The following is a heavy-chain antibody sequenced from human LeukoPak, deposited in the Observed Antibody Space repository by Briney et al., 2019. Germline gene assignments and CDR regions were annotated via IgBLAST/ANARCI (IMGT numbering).Heavy chain of an antibody. J-gene: IGHJ4*02. V-gene: IGHV1-69*02. D-gene: IGHD3-22*01. CDR1: GGTFSSYT. CDR3: ARVGDYYDSSGYYSDY. Sequence: SVKVSCKASGGTFSSYTIGWVRQAPGQGLAWMGRIIPILGIANYAQKFQGRVTITADKSTSTAYMELSSLRSEDTAVYYCARVGDYYDSSGYYSDYWGQGTLVTVSS. CDR2: IIPILGIA.